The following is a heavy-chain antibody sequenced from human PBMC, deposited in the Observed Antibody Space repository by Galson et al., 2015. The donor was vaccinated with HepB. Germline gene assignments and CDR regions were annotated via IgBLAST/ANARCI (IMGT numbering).Heavy chain of an antibody. CDR3: ARDVADIIIVPADGIFEY. J-gene: IGHJ4*02. CDR2: IIPAVGTP. V-gene: IGHV1-69*06. D-gene: IGHD2-2*01. CDR1: GGTFTNYG. Sequence: SVKVSCKVSGGTFTNYGFSWVRLAPGQGLEWMGGIIPAVGTPNYAQKFQGRVTITADTSTRIVYMELSSLRSEDTAVYYCARDVADIIIVPADGIFEYWGQGTLVTV.